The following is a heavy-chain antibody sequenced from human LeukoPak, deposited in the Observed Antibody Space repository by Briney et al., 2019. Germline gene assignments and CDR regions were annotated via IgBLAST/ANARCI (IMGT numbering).Heavy chain of an antibody. CDR1: GFTFDDYV. CDR2: ISWNSGSK. J-gene: IGHJ3*02. Sequence: GGSLRLSCAASGFTFDDYVMHWVRQAPGKGLEWVSGISWNSGSKGYADSVKGRFTISRDNAKNSLYLQMNSLRAEDTALYYCAKALPHRYCSSTSCYKGRDAFDIWGQGTMVTVSS. CDR3: AKALPHRYCSSTSCYKGRDAFDI. V-gene: IGHV3-9*01. D-gene: IGHD2-2*02.